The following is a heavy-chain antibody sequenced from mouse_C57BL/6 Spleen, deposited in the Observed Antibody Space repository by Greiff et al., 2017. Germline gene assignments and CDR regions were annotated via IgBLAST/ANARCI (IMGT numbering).Heavy chain of an antibody. D-gene: IGHD1-1*02. J-gene: IGHJ3*01. CDR1: VYAFTNYL. CDR3: ARNHYGTHEAY. Sequence: VQLQQSGAELVRPGTSVKVSCKASVYAFTNYLIEWVKQRPGQGLEWIGVINPGSGGTNYNEKFKGKATLTADKSSSTAYMQLSSLTSEDSAVYFCARNHYGTHEAYWGQGTLVTVSA. V-gene: IGHV1-54*01. CDR2: INPGSGGT.